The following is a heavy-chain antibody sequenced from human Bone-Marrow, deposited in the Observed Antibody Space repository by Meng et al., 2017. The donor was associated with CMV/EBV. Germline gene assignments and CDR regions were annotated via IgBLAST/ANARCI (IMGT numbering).Heavy chain of an antibody. CDR2: ISAYNGNT. V-gene: IGHV1-18*01. CDR3: ARDLARVGYCSSTSCYTKGAFDY. D-gene: IGHD2-2*02. J-gene: IGHJ4*02. Sequence: ASVKVSCKASGYTFTSYGISWVRQAPGQGLEWMGWISAYNGNTNYAQKLQGRVTMTTDTSTSTAYMELSRLRSDDTAVYYCARDLARVGYCSSTSCYTKGAFDYWGQGTLVTVSS. CDR1: GYTFTSYG.